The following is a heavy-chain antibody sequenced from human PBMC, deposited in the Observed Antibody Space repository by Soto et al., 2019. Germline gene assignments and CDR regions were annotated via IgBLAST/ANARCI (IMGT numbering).Heavy chain of an antibody. CDR3: ARTSAAFDI. CDR1: GFTFSSYA. CDR2: ISYDGSNK. J-gene: IGHJ3*02. V-gene: IGHV3-30-3*01. Sequence: QVQLVESGGGVVQPGRSLRLSCAASGFTFSSYAMHWVRQAPGKGLEWVAVISYDGSNKYYADSVKGRFTISRDNSKNTLYLQMNSLRAEDTAVYYCARTSAAFDIWGQGTMVTVSS.